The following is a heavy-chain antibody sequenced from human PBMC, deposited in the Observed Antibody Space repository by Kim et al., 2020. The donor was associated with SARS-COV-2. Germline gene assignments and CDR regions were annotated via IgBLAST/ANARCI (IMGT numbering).Heavy chain of an antibody. D-gene: IGHD3-16*02. J-gene: IGHJ3*02. V-gene: IGHV1-69*02. CDR1: GGTFSSYT. CDR3: GMLGELSSDAFDI. Sequence: SVKVSCKASGGTFSSYTISWVRQAPGQGLEWMGRIIPILGIANYAQKFQGRVTITADKSTSTAYMELSSLRSEDTAVYYCGMLGELSSDAFDIWGQGTMVTVSS. CDR2: IIPILGIA.